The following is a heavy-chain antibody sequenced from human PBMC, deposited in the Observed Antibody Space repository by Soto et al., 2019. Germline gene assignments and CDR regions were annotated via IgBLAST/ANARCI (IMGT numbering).Heavy chain of an antibody. CDR3: ARVPSRVRRYFGMDV. D-gene: IGHD3-10*01. CDR2: ISYDGSNK. CDR1: GFTFSSYA. J-gene: IGHJ6*02. V-gene: IGHV3-30-3*01. Sequence: ESGGGVVQPGRSLRLSCAASGFTFSSYAMHWVRQAPGKGLEWVAVISYDGSNKYYADSVKGRFTISRDNSKNTLYLQMNSLRAEDTAVYYCARVPSRVRRYFGMDVWGQGTTVTVSS.